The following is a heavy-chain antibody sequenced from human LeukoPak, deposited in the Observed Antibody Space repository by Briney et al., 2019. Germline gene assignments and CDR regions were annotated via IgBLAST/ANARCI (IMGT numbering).Heavy chain of an antibody. D-gene: IGHD6-13*01. CDR1: GFTFSSYA. CDR3: ARARYSSSWYWEGYYYYYMDV. Sequence: GGSLRLSCAASGFTFSSYAMHWVRQAPGKGLEYVSAISSNGGSTYYANSVKGRFTISRDNSKNTLYLQMGSLRAEDMAVYYCARARYSSSWYWEGYYYYYMDVWGKGTTVTVSS. V-gene: IGHV3-64*01. CDR2: ISSNGGST. J-gene: IGHJ6*03.